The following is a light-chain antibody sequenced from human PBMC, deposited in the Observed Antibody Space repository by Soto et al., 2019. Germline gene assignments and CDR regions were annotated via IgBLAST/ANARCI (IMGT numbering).Light chain of an antibody. CDR2: DAS. Sequence: DIQLTQSPSFLSASLGDRVTITCRASQGISSYLAWYQQKPGKAPKLLIYDASTLQSGVPSRFSGRASGTDFTLTISSLQPEVFATYCRQQGNSFPLFGPGTKVDIK. CDR1: QGISSY. J-gene: IGKJ3*01. CDR3: QQGNSFPL. V-gene: IGKV1-9*01.